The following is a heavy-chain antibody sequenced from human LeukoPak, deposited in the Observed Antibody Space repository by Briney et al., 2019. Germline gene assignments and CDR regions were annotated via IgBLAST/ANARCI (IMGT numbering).Heavy chain of an antibody. J-gene: IGHJ4*02. CDR2: INHGGST. V-gene: IGHV4-34*01. Sequence: SQTLSPTSAVYGGSFSGYYWSWIRQPPGKGLEWNGEINHGGSTNYNPSLKSRLTISVDTSKNQFSMKLSSVTAADTAVYYCAREGVYYDILAAYYRPYYFDFWGQGTLVTVYS. CDR1: GGSFSGYY. CDR3: AREGVYYDILAAYYRPYYFDF. D-gene: IGHD3-9*01.